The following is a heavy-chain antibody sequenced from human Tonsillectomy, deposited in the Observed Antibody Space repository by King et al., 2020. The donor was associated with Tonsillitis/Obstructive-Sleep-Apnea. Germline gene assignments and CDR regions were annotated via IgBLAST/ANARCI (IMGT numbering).Heavy chain of an antibody. CDR3: AREGHRGYSGYDRDYYYYYMDV. CDR2: TRNKANSYTT. V-gene: IGHV3-72*01. D-gene: IGHD5-12*01. CDR1: GFTFSDHY. Sequence: EVQLVESGGGLVQPGGSLRLSCAASGFTFSDHYMDWVRQAPGKGLEWVGRTRNKANSYTTEYAASVKGRFTISRDDSKNSLYLKMNSLKTEDTAVYYFAREGHRGYSGYDRDYYYYYMDVWGKGTTVTVSS. J-gene: IGHJ6*03.